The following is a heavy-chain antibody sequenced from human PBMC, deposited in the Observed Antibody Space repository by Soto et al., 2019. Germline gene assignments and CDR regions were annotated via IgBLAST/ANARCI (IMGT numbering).Heavy chain of an antibody. CDR2: INPSGGST. J-gene: IGHJ5*02. Sequence: WASVKVSCKASGYTFTSYYMHWVRQAPGQGLEWMGIINPSGGSTSYAQKFQGRVTMTRDTSTSTVYMELSSLRSEDTAVYYCARASRLHRYCAWYPGDWFDPWGQGTLVTVSS. CDR3: ARASRLHRYCAWYPGDWFDP. D-gene: IGHD3-9*01. V-gene: IGHV1-46*01. CDR1: GYTFTSYY.